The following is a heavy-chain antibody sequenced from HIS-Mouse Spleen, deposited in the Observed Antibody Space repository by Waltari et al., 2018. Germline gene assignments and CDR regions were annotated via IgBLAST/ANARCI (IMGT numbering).Heavy chain of an antibody. CDR1: GYTFTGYY. V-gene: IGHV1-2*02. CDR2: INPKSGGT. Sequence: QVQLVQSGAEVKKPGASVKVSCKASGYTFTGYYMHWVRQAPGQGLEWMGWINPKSGGTSDAQKFKGRGTMTRDTSSSTAYMELSRLRADDTAVYYCARDSIAVMDVWGQGTTVTVSS. CDR3: ARDSIAVMDV. D-gene: IGHD6-19*01. J-gene: IGHJ6*02.